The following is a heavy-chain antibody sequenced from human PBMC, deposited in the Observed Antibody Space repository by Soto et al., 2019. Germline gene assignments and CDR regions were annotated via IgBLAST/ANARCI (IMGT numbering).Heavy chain of an antibody. J-gene: IGHJ4*02. V-gene: IGHV1-18*01. D-gene: IGHD3-10*01. CDR2: VSAYDGAT. Sequence: QVQLVQSATEVVKPGASVRVSCKASGYVFTGWGISWVRQVPGQGLEWVGWVSAYDGATRSSEKLQGRISVTRDKSTSTVYMGLTNLRSDDAAVYYCARDRAGLLEFWGQGTLVTVSS. CDR1: GYVFTGWG. CDR3: ARDRAGLLEF.